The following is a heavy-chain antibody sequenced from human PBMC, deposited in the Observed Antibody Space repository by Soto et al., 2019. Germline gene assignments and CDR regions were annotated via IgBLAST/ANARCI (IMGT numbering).Heavy chain of an antibody. V-gene: IGHV2-5*01. J-gene: IGHJ4*02. D-gene: IGHD6-6*01. CDR3: AHRKRNYSSSSPGFDY. Sequence: TCPTLVNQTQTLTLTCTFSGFSLSTSGVGVGWIHQPPGKALEWLALIYWNDDKRYSPSLKSRLTITKDTSKNQVVLTMTNMDPVDTATYYCAHRKRNYSSSSPGFDYWGQGTLVTVSS. CDR1: GFSLSTSGVG. CDR2: IYWNDDK.